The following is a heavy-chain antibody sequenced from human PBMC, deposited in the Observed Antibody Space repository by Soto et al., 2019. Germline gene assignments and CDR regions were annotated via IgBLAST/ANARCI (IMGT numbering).Heavy chain of an antibody. CDR3: AKYYNYYYVWGTYRPRSSDY. CDR1: RFTFSSYG. D-gene: IGHD3-16*02. CDR2: ILTDGSNN. J-gene: IGHJ4*02. Sequence: GGSLRLSRRASRFTFSSYGMNGVRHAPCKGLEWVAVILTDGSNNYYADCVNGRVTISIYNAKNTLYLEMNSLRAEDTAVYYFAKYYNYYYVWGTYRPRSSDYRVRGTLVTVS. V-gene: IGHV3-30*18.